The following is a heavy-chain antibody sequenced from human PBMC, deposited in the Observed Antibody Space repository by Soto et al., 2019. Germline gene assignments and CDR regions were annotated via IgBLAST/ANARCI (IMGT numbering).Heavy chain of an antibody. CDR2: IYYSGST. J-gene: IGHJ4*02. CDR1: GGSISSGGYY. CDR3: ARRRSSGYYQLPGPIDY. V-gene: IGHV4-31*03. Sequence: QVQLQESGPGLVKPSQTLSLTCTVSGGSISSGGYYWSWIRQHPGKGLEWIGYIYYSGSTYYNPSIKSRVTISVDTSKNQFSLKLSSVTAADTAVYYCARRRSSGYYQLPGPIDYWGQGTLVTVSS. D-gene: IGHD3-22*01.